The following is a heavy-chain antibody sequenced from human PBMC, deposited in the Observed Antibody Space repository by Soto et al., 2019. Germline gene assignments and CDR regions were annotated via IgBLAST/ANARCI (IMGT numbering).Heavy chain of an antibody. CDR1: GYTFIGYY. Sequence: QVQLVQSGAEVKKPGASVKVSCKASGYTFIGYYIHWVRQAPGQGLEWMGRINPRSGDTTYAQKFQGRLTMTRDTSISTAYIELSSLRSGETAVYYFGRDGVGATPLGWFDPWGQGSLVTVSS. V-gene: IGHV1-2*06. D-gene: IGHD1-26*01. CDR2: INPRSGDT. J-gene: IGHJ5*02. CDR3: GRDGVGATPLGWFDP.